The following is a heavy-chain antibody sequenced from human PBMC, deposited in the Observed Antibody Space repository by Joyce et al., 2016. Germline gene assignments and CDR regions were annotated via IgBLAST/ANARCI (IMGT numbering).Heavy chain of an antibody. V-gene: IGHV3-21*01. CDR3: ARGGISYYYAMDV. CDR2: ISGTSYYI. J-gene: IGHJ6*02. D-gene: IGHD3-16*01. CDR1: GSTFSSSS. Sequence: QLVESGGGVVKPGGSLRLSCEASGSTFSSSSMSWFRQAPGKGLEWVAAISGTSYYIFHAETVRGRFTVSRDNAKKTLYLQMNSLRAEDSAVFYYARGGISYYYAMDVWGQGTTVTVSS.